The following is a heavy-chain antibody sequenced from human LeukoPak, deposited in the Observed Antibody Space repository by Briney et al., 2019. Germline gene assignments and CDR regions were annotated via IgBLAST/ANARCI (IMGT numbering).Heavy chain of an antibody. J-gene: IGHJ4*02. V-gene: IGHV4-39*01. CDR2: ISYSGST. Sequence: SETLSLTCAVSADSFSSSRYYWSWIRQPPGMGLEWIGTISYSGSTYYNPSLKSRVTISVDTSKNQFSLKLTSVSAADTAVYFCARLNYYDNSGYYTQPKFDYWGQGTLVTVSS. CDR3: ARLNYYDNSGYYTQPKFDY. CDR1: ADSFSSSRYY. D-gene: IGHD3-22*01.